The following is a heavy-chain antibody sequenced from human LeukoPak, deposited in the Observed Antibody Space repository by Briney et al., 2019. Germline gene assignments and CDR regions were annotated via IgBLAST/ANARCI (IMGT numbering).Heavy chain of an antibody. CDR1: GGSFSGYY. J-gene: IGHJ4*02. Sequence: SETLSLTCAVYGGSFSGYYWSWIRQPPGKGLEWIGEINHSGSTNYNPSPKSRVTISVDTSKNQFSLKLSSVTAADTAVYYCARGRYYDYIWGSYRYFDYWGQGTLVTVSS. CDR3: ARGRYYDYIWGSYRYFDY. V-gene: IGHV4-34*01. CDR2: INHSGST. D-gene: IGHD3-16*02.